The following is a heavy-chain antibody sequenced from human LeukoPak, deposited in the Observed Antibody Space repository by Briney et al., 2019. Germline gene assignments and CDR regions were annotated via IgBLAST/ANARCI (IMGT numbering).Heavy chain of an antibody. CDR3: GRDLWELPLDY. CDR1: GFTFSSYS. CDR2: ISSSSSTI. D-gene: IGHD1-26*01. V-gene: IGHV3-48*04. Sequence: GGSLRLSCAASGFTFSSYSMNWVRQAPGKGLEWVSYISSSSSTIYYADPVKGRFTISRDNAKNSLYLQMNSLRAEDTAVYYCGRDLWELPLDYWGQGTLVTVSS. J-gene: IGHJ4*02.